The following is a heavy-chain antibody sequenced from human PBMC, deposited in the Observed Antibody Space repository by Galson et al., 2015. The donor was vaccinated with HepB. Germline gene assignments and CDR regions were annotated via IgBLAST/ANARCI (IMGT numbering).Heavy chain of an antibody. CDR2: IRSKANSYSS. V-gene: IGHV3-73*01. J-gene: IGHJ4*02. CDR3: TVRRKYYDSSGYYAQFDY. Sequence: SLRLSCAASGFTFSGSAMHWVRQASGKGLEWVGRIRSKANSYSSAYAASVKGRVTISRDDSKNTAYLQMNSLKTTDTAVYYCTVRRKYYDSSGYYAQFDYWGQGTLVTVSS. CDR1: GFTFSGSA. D-gene: IGHD3-22*01.